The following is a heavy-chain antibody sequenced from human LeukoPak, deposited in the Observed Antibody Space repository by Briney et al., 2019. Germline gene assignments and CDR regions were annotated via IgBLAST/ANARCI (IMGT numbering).Heavy chain of an antibody. Sequence: ASVKVSFKASGYTFSGYYMHWVRQAPGQGLEWMGWINPNSGGTNCAQKFQGRVTMTRDTSISTAYMELIRLRSADTAVYYCARVGRAFTARSSFFDYWGQGTLVTVSS. D-gene: IGHD6-6*01. J-gene: IGHJ4*02. CDR3: ARVGRAFTARSSFFDY. CDR1: GYTFSGYY. CDR2: INPNSGGT. V-gene: IGHV1-2*02.